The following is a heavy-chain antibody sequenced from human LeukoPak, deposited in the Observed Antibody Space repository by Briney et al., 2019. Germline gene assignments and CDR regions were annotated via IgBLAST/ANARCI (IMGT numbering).Heavy chain of an antibody. CDR3: ARADRLDGAPYLIGP. CDR1: GCTFTDYY. J-gene: IGHJ5*02. CDR2: INPNSGGT. D-gene: IGHD2-21*01. Sequence: ASVKVSCKTSGCTFTDYYMHWVRQAPGQGLEWMGWINPNSGGTSSAQKFQGRVTMTRDTSITTVYMEVSWLTSDDTAIYYCARADRLDGAPYLIGPWGQGTLVTVSS. V-gene: IGHV1-2*02.